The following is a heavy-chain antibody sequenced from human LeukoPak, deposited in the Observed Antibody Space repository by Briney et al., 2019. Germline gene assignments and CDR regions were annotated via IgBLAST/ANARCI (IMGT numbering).Heavy chain of an antibody. D-gene: IGHD6-19*01. CDR3: ARRRLANNWFDP. CDR1: GFTFSSYG. Sequence: GGSLRLSCAASGFTFSSYGMSWVRQAPGKGLEWVSAISGSGGSTYYADSVKGRFTISRDNAKNSLYLQMNSLRAEDTAVYYCARRRLANNWFDPWGQGTLVTVSS. V-gene: IGHV3-23*01. CDR2: ISGSGGST. J-gene: IGHJ5*02.